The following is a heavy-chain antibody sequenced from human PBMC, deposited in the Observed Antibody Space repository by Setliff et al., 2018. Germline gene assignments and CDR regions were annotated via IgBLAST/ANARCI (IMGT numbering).Heavy chain of an antibody. Sequence: SSETLSLTCTVSGGSISSGSYYWSWIRQPAGKGLEWIGHIYTSGSTNYNPSLKSRVTISVDTSKNQFSLKLSSVAAADTAVYYCARVVSDYDFWSGYYTGGYFDYWGQGTLVTVSS. J-gene: IGHJ4*02. CDR2: IYTSGST. V-gene: IGHV4-61*09. CDR3: ARVVSDYDFWSGYYTGGYFDY. CDR1: GGSISSGSYY. D-gene: IGHD3-3*01.